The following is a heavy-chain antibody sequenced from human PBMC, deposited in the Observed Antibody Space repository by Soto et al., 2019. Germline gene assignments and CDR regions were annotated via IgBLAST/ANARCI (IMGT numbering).Heavy chain of an antibody. CDR2: ISGSGGTT. D-gene: IGHD1-26*01. CDR3: AKHLSGSDLFHN. CDR1: GFTFSTYA. Sequence: EVQLLESGGGLVQPGGSLRLSCAASGFTFSTYAMSWVRQAPGKGPEWVSAISGSGGTTYYADSVKGRFTLSRDNSKDTLYLQMNSLRAEDTALYFCAKHLSGSDLFHNCGQGTQVTVSS. V-gene: IGHV3-23*01. J-gene: IGHJ4*02.